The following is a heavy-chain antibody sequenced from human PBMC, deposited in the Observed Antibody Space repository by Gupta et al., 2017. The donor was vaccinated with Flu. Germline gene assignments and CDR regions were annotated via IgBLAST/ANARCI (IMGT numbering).Heavy chain of an antibody. V-gene: IGHV4-39*02. CDR2: VYHTGTT. CDR3: ARSNAASRFYYYYYLDV. Sequence: GWIRQPPGKGLGWIGGVYHTGTTYYNPSLKSRVTMSLDSSRNHVSLNLRSVTAADTAVYYCARSNAASRFYYYYYLDVWGKGTTVTVSS. J-gene: IGHJ6*03. D-gene: IGHD2-8*01.